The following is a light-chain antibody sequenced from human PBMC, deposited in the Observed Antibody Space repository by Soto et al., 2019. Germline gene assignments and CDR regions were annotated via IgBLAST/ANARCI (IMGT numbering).Light chain of an antibody. CDR1: QSLLHSNGYTY. CDR3: MQTIQRPQLT. CDR2: LGS. Sequence: IVMTQSPLSLPVTPGEPASISCRSSQSLLHSNGYTYLDWYLQKPGQSPQLLIYLGSSRASGVPDRFSGSGSGTDFTLKISRVEAEDVGVYYCMQTIQRPQLTFGGGTKVDSK. J-gene: IGKJ4*01. V-gene: IGKV2-28*01.